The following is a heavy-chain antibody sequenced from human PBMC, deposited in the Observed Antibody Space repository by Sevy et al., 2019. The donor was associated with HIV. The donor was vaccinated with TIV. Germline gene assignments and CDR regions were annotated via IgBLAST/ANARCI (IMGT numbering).Heavy chain of an antibody. J-gene: IGHJ5*02. V-gene: IGHV1-2*02. CDR3: ARGPDILTGFWFDP. Sequence: ASVKVSCKASGYTFTGYYMHWVRQAPGQGLEWMGWINPNSGGTNYAQKFQGRVTMTRDTSISTAYMELSRLRSDDTAVYYCARGPDILTGFWFDPWGQRTLVTVSS. D-gene: IGHD3-9*01. CDR1: GYTFTGYY. CDR2: INPNSGGT.